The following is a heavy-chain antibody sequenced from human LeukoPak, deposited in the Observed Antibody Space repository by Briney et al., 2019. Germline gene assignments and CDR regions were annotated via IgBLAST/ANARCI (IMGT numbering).Heavy chain of an antibody. V-gene: IGHV3-23*01. CDR3: AKSASLGYCSDGSCYFDY. D-gene: IGHD2-15*01. CDR1: GFTFSSYA. Sequence: GGSLRLSCAASGFTFSSYAMSWVRQAPGKGLEWVSAISGSGGSTYYADSVKGRFTISRDNSKNTLYLQMNSLRAEDTAVYYCAKSASLGYCSDGSCYFDYWGRGTLVTVSS. CDR2: ISGSGGST. J-gene: IGHJ4*02.